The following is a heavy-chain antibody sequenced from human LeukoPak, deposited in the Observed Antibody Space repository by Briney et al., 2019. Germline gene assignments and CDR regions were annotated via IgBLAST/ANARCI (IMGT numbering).Heavy chain of an antibody. J-gene: IGHJ6*02. CDR2: ISWDGGST. Sequence: GGSLRLSCAASGFAFDDYAMHWVRQAPGKGLEWVSLISWDGGSTYYADSVKGRFTISRDNSKNSLYLQMNSLRAEDTALYYCAKDIMGYGSGNYGMDVWGQGTTVTVSS. CDR3: AKDIMGYGSGNYGMDV. CDR1: GFAFDDYA. D-gene: IGHD3-10*01. V-gene: IGHV3-43D*03.